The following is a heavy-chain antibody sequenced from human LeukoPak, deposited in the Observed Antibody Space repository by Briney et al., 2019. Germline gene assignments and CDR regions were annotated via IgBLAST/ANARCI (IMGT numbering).Heavy chain of an antibody. Sequence: GGSLRLSCAASGFTFSDYYMSWLRQAPGKGLEWVSYISSSGSNIYYADSVKGRFTISRDNAKNSLYLQMNRLGVDDTAVYYCAREGGDFSSGWSERYYYGMDVWGQGTTVTVSS. CDR2: ISSSGSNI. J-gene: IGHJ6*02. CDR3: AREGGDFSSGWSERYYYGMDV. D-gene: IGHD6-19*01. V-gene: IGHV3-11*01. CDR1: GFTFSDYY.